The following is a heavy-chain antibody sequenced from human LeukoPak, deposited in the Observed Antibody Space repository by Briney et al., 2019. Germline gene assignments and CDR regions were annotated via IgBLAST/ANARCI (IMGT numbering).Heavy chain of an antibody. CDR2: IYYSGST. J-gene: IGHJ4*02. Sequence: SETLSLTCTVSGGSISSYYWSWIRQPPGKGLEWIGYIYYSGSTNYNPSLKSRVTISVDTSKNQFSLKLSSVTAADTAVYYCARDGYSYGFDYWGQGTLVTVSS. CDR1: GGSISSYY. D-gene: IGHD5-18*01. CDR3: ARDGYSYGFDY. V-gene: IGHV4-59*01.